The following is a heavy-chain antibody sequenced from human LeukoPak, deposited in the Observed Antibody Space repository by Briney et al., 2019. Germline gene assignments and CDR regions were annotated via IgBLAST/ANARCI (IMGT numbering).Heavy chain of an antibody. Sequence: SETLSLTCAVSGGSISSGGYYWSWIRQPPGKGLEWIGEINHSGSTNYNPSLKSRVTISVDTSKNQFSLKLSSVTAADTAVYYCARGTHDYWGQGTLVTVSS. CDR3: ARGTHDY. CDR1: GGSISSGGYY. CDR2: INHSGST. V-gene: IGHV4-34*01. J-gene: IGHJ4*02.